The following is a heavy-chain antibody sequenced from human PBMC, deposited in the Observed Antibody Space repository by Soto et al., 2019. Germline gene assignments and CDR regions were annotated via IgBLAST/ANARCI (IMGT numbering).Heavy chain of an antibody. CDR1: GYTFTSYG. CDR2: ISAYNGNT. J-gene: IGHJ3*02. D-gene: IGHD3-22*01. CDR3: ARKPYYYDSRGQIPVVFDI. V-gene: IGHV1-18*01. Sequence: ASVKVSCKASGYTFTSYGISWVRQAPGQGLEWMGWISAYNGNTNYAQKLQGRVTMTTDTSTSTAYMELRSLRSDDTAVYYCARKPYYYDSRGQIPVVFDIGGKGKMFTVS.